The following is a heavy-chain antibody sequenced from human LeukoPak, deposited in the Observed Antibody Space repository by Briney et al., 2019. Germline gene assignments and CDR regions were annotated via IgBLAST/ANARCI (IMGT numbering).Heavy chain of an antibody. V-gene: IGHV4-39*07. J-gene: IGHJ6*03. D-gene: IGHD2-15*01. CDR1: GGSISSSSYY. CDR2: IYYSGST. Sequence: TSETLSLTCTVSGGSISSSSYYWGWIRQPPGKGLEWIGSIYYSGSTYYNPSLKSRVTMSVDTSKNQFSLKLSSVTAADTAVYYCAREAAATDTYYYYYMDVWGKGTTVTVSS. CDR3: AREAAATDTYYYYYMDV.